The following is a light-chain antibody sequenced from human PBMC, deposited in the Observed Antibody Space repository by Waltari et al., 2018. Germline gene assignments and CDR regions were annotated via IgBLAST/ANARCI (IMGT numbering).Light chain of an antibody. J-gene: IGLJ3*02. CDR2: STN. CDR3: VLYMGRGIAV. Sequence: QTVVTQEPSFSVSPGGTVTLTCGLNSGSVSTSYYPSWYQQTPGQAPRTLIYSTNIRSAGVPDRFSGSILGNKAALTITGAQADDESDYYCVLYMGRGIAVFCGGTKLTVV. CDR1: SGSVSTSYY. V-gene: IGLV8-61*01.